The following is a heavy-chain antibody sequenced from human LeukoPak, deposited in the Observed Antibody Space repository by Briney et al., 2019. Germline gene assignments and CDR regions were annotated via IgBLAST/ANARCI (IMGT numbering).Heavy chain of an antibody. CDR3: ASYYYDSSGYSPETDAFDI. V-gene: IGHV1-2*04. D-gene: IGHD3-22*01. CDR1: GYTFTGYY. Sequence: ASVKVSCKASGYTFTGYYMHWVRQAPGQGLEGMGWVNPNSGGTNYAQKFQGWVTMTRDTSISTAYMELSRLRSDDTAVYYCASYYYDSSGYSPETDAFDIWGQGTMVTVSS. J-gene: IGHJ3*02. CDR2: VNPNSGGT.